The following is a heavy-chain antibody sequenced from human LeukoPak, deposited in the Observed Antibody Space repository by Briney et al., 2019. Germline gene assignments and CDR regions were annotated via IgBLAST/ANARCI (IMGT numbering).Heavy chain of an antibody. Sequence: GGSLRLSCAASGFTFSSYWMHWVRQAPGKGLVWVSRINSDGSTTAYADSVEGRFTISRDNAKNTLYLQMSSLRAEDTAVYYCARGDAYALNYWGQGTLVTVSS. D-gene: IGHD2-2*01. CDR3: ARGDAYALNY. J-gene: IGHJ4*02. CDR2: INSDGSTT. CDR1: GFTFSSYW. V-gene: IGHV3-74*01.